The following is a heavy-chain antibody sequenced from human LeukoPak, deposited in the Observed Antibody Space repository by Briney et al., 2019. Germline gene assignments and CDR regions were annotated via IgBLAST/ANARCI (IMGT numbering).Heavy chain of an antibody. CDR3: AKEGAVVVTALYDY. V-gene: IGHV3-23*01. CDR1: GFTFSSYA. CDR2: ISGSGGST. Sequence: GGSLRLSCAASGFTFSSYAMSWVRQAPGKGLEWVSAISGSGGSTYYADSVKGRFTISRDNCKNTLYLQMNSLRAEDTAVYYCAKEGAVVVTALYDYWGQGTLVTVSS. J-gene: IGHJ4*02. D-gene: IGHD2-21*02.